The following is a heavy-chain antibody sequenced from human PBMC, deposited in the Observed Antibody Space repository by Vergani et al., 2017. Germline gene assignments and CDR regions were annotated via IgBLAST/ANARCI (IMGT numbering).Heavy chain of an antibody. CDR2: INPNSGGT. CDR3: AREGKSQTYYFDY. CDR1: GYSFNSYG. J-gene: IGHJ4*02. D-gene: IGHD4-23*01. Sequence: QVQLVQSGAEMKKPGASVNVSCKTSGYSFNSYGINWVRQAPGQGLEWMGWINPNSGGTNYAQKFQGRVTMTRDTSISTAYMELSRLRSDDTAVYYCAREGKSQTYYFDYWGQGTLVTVSS. V-gene: IGHV1-2*02.